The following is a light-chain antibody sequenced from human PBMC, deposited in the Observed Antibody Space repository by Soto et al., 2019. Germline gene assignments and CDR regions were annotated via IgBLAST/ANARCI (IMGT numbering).Light chain of an antibody. CDR2: DVS. J-gene: IGLJ1*01. CDR1: SSDVGGYNY. Sequence: QSALTQPASVSGSPGQSITISCTGTSSDVGGYNYASWYQQHPGKVPKLMIYDVSNRPSGVSNRFSGSKSGNTASLTISGLQAEDEADYYCSSYTSSSTYVFGIGTKVTVL. CDR3: SSYTSSSTYV. V-gene: IGLV2-14*03.